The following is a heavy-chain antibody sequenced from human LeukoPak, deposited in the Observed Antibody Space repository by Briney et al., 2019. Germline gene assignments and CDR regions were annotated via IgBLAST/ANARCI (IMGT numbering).Heavy chain of an antibody. V-gene: IGHV4-38-2*02. CDR1: GYSISSRYY. Sequence: SETLSVTCAVSGYSISSRYYWGWIRQPPGKGLEWIGSIYHSGSTYYNPSLKSRVTISLDTSKNQFSLKLSSVTAADTAVYYCARDLWFGDFDYRGQGTLVTVSS. CDR2: IYHSGST. D-gene: IGHD3-10*01. J-gene: IGHJ4*02. CDR3: ARDLWFGDFDY.